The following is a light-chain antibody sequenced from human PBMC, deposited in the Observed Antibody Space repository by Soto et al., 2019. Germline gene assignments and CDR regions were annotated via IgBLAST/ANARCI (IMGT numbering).Light chain of an antibody. CDR3: QQYTGPPTT. Sequence: EIVLTQSPATLSLSPGERATLSCRASQTVSSNYLAWCQQRPGQAPRLLIYGASARAAGTTARFSGSGSGTDFTLPITSTTPEDSALYFCQQYTGPPTTFGQGTRLEIK. CDR2: GAS. J-gene: IGKJ5*01. CDR1: QTVSSNY. V-gene: IGKV3-20*01.